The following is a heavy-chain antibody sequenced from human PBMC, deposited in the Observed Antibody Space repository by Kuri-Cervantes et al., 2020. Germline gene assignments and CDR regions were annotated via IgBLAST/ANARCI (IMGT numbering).Heavy chain of an antibody. CDR2: IYTTGNT. CDR3: ARSFDYMDV. V-gene: IGHV4-4*09. Sequence: SETLSLTCTVSGDSIGSSYWTWIRQSPGKGLEWIGYIYTTGNTNYNPSLRSRVTISGDTSKNQFSLKLSSVTAADTAVYYCARSFDYMDVWGKGTTVTVSS. CDR1: GDSIGSSY. J-gene: IGHJ6*03.